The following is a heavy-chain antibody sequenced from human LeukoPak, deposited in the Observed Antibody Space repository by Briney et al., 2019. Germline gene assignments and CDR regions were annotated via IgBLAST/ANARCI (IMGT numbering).Heavy chain of an antibody. V-gene: IGHV4-34*01. CDR2: INHSGST. D-gene: IGHD2-15*01. Sequence: SETLSLTCAVYGGSFSGYYWSWIRQPPGKGLEWIGEINHSGSTNYNPSLKSRVTISVDTSKNQFSLKLSSVTAADTAVYYCARAQQENCSGGSCYYRHWFDPWGQGTLVTVSS. CDR1: GGSFSGYY. CDR3: ARAQQENCSGGSCYYRHWFDP. J-gene: IGHJ5*02.